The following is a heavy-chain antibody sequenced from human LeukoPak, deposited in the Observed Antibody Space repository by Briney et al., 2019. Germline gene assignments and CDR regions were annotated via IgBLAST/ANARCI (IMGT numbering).Heavy chain of an antibody. Sequence: SETLSLTCTVSAGSFISSSHHWGWIRQSPGKGLEWIGTVYYGRTTYYNPSLDGRVTISLDTSANHFSLQLNSVTAADTAIYYCVRHDGRGGATMGAFDSWGQGSLVTVSS. J-gene: IGHJ5*01. CDR3: VRHDGRGGATMGAFDS. CDR2: VYYGRTT. CDR1: AGSFISSSHH. D-gene: IGHD5-12*01. V-gene: IGHV4-39*01.